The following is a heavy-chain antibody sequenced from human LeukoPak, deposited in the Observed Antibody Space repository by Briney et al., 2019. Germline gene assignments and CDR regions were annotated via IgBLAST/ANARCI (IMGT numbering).Heavy chain of an antibody. CDR1: GFTFSTYG. D-gene: IGHD3-22*01. J-gene: IGHJ1*01. CDR3: ARERSITMIVFQH. V-gene: IGHV3-23*01. CDR2: ISGSGDST. Sequence: GGTLRLSCAASGFTFSTYGMSWVRQAPGKGLAWVSGISGSGDSTYYADSVRGRFTISRDNSKNTLFLQMNSLRAEDTAVYYCARERSITMIVFQHWGQGTLVTVSS.